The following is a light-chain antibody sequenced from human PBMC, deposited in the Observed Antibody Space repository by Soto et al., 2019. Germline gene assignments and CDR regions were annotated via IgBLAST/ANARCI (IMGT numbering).Light chain of an antibody. CDR2: DAS. J-gene: IGKJ2*01. CDR3: QQYGDSPYT. Sequence: EFVVTQSPGTLSLSLGERATLSCRTSQSVRSRYLAWYQQKPGQAPTLLIYDASSRPGDIPDRFIGSGSGTDFTLTISRLEPEDFAVYYCQQYGDSPYTFGQGTKLEIK. V-gene: IGKV3-20*01. CDR1: QSVRSRY.